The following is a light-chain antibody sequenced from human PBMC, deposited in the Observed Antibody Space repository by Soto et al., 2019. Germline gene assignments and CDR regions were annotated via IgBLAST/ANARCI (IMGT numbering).Light chain of an antibody. CDR1: QGISSY. V-gene: IGKV1-8*01. CDR3: QQYYSYPPP. Sequence: AIRMTQSPPSLSASTGDRVTITCRASQGISSYLAWYQQKPGKAPKLLIYAASTLQSGVPSRFSGSGSGTDFTLTISCLQSEDFATYYCQQYYSYPPPFGQGTKVDIK. CDR2: AAS. J-gene: IGKJ1*01.